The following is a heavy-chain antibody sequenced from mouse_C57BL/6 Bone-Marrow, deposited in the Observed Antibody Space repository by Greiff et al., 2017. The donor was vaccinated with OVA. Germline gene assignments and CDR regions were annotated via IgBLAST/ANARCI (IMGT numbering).Heavy chain of an antibody. CDR2: IRNKANGYTT. V-gene: IGHV7-3*01. J-gene: IGHJ4*01. CDR3: ARSHGYYDYYAMDY. Sequence: EVKLVESGGGLVQPGGSLSLSCAASGFTFTDYYMSWVRQPPGKALEWLGFIRNKANGYTTEYSASVKGRFTISRDNSQSILYLQMNALRAEDSATYYCARSHGYYDYYAMDYWGQGTSVTVSS. CDR1: GFTFTDYY. D-gene: IGHD2-3*01.